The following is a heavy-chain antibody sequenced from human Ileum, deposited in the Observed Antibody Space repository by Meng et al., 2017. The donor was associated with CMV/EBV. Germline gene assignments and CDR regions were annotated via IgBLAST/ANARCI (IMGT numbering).Heavy chain of an antibody. Sequence: SLKISCAASGFTFDDYAMHWVRQAPGKGLEWVSGISPNSDSVCYADSVKGRFTISRDNAKNSLYLQMNSLRTEDTAFYYCAKGCARNFNFWRAGTFFDNWGQGTLGTVSS. CDR2: ISPNSDSV. CDR3: AKGCARNFNFWRAGTFFDN. J-gene: IGHJ4*02. V-gene: IGHV3-9*01. D-gene: IGHD3-3*01. CDR1: GFTFDDYA.